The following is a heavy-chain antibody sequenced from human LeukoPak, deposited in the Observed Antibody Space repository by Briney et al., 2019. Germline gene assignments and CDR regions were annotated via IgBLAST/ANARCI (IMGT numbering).Heavy chain of an antibody. D-gene: IGHD3-22*01. CDR1: GGSFSGYY. CDR3: ARGRGYDSSGYYYYYYYMDV. CDR2: INHSGST. J-gene: IGHJ6*03. Sequence: SETLSLTCAVYGGSFSGYYWSWIRQPPGKGLEWIGEINHSGSTNYNPSLKSRVTISVDTSKNQFSLKLSSVTAADTAVYYRARGRGYDSSGYYYYYYYMDVWGKGTTVTVSS. V-gene: IGHV4-34*01.